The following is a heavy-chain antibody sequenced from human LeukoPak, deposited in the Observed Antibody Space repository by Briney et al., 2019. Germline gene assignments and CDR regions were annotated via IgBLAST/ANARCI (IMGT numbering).Heavy chain of an antibody. CDR1: GYTFTSYD. Sequence: SVKVSCKASGYTFTSYDISWVRQAPGQGLEWMGRITPLLDSTKYAEKFEDRVTITADKSANTVYMEVTSLRFEDTAMYFCTRLVAGGFDSWGQGTLLTVSS. CDR3: TRLVAGGFDS. CDR2: ITPLLDST. J-gene: IGHJ4*02. D-gene: IGHD1-26*01. V-gene: IGHV1-69*04.